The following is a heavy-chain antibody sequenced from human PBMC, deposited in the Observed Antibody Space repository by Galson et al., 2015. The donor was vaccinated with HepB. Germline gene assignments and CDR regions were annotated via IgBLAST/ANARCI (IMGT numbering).Heavy chain of an antibody. V-gene: IGHV1-69*10. Sequence: CKASEGTFSSYAISWVRQAPGQGLEWMGGIIPILGIANYAQKFRGRVTITADKSTSTAYMELSSLRSEDTAVYYCATADYYDSSGYYYRNPYYFDYWGQGTLVTVSS. D-gene: IGHD3-22*01. J-gene: IGHJ4*02. CDR1: EGTFSSYA. CDR3: ATADYYDSSGYYYRNPYYFDY. CDR2: IIPILGIA.